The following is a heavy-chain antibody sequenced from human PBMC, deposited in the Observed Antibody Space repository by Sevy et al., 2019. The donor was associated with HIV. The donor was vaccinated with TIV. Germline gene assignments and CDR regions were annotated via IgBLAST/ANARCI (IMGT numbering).Heavy chain of an antibody. J-gene: IGHJ4*02. D-gene: IGHD4-17*01. CDR1: GFAPSTYG. V-gene: IGHV3-33*01. CDR3: ARDPRRYGDYLLAYFDY. Sequence: GGSLRLSCAASGFAPSTYGMHWVRQAPGKGLEWVAVIGYDGSNKYYADSVKGRFSISRDNSRNTLFLQMESLRAEDTAVYYCARDPRRYGDYLLAYFDYWGQGTLVTVSS. CDR2: IGYDGSNK.